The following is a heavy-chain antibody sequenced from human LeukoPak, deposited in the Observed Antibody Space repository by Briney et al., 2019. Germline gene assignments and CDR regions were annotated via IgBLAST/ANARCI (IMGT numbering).Heavy chain of an antibody. V-gene: IGHV3-30*18. CDR2: ISYDGSKT. Sequence: GGSLRLSCAASGFTFSRYDMHWVRQAPGKGLDWVTVISYDGSKTYYADSVKGRFTISRDNSKNTMYLQMNSLRPEDTAVYYCAKGQRTLDYWGQGTLVTVSS. D-gene: IGHD6-25*01. J-gene: IGHJ4*02. CDR3: AKGQRTLDY. CDR1: GFTFSRYD.